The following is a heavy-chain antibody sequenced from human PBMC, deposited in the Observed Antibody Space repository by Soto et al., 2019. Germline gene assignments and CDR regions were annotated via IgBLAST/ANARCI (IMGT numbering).Heavy chain of an antibody. CDR1: GGSFSGYY. J-gene: IGHJ6*02. CDR2: INHSGST. CDR3: ARGADGSGKSFSSVVMDV. D-gene: IGHD3-10*01. V-gene: IGHV4-34*01. Sequence: SETLSLTCAVYGGSFSGYYWSWIRQPPGKGLEWIGEINHSGSTNYNPSLKSRVTISVDTSKNQFSLKLSSVTAADTAVYYCARGADGSGKSFSSVVMDVWGQGTTVTVSS.